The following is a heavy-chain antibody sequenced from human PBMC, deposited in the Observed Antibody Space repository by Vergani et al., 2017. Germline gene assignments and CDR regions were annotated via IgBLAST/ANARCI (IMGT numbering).Heavy chain of an antibody. CDR1: GFIFSNAW. Sequence: EVQLVESGGGLVKPGGSLRLSCAASGFIFSNAWMSWVRQAPGKGLEWVGRIRSKANSYATAYAASVKGRFTISRDDSKNTAYLQMNSLKTEDTAVYYCTRLYSSGWPNWGQGTLVTVSS. D-gene: IGHD6-19*01. V-gene: IGHV3-73*01. J-gene: IGHJ4*02. CDR2: IRSKANSYAT. CDR3: TRLYSSGWPN.